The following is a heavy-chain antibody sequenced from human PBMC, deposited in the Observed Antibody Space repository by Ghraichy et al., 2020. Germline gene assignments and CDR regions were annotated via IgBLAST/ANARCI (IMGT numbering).Heavy chain of an antibody. J-gene: IGHJ5*01. Sequence: GGSLRLSCAASGFTVISNYMSWVRQAPGKGLEWVSTIYKGGGTFYADSVKGRVTISRDSFKNTLYVQLNSLRAEDTAVYYCATSFYYSRDYAHYNFDSWGQGTLVTVSS. CDR1: GFTVISNY. D-gene: IGHD3-22*01. CDR2: IYKGGGT. V-gene: IGHV3-53*01. CDR3: ATSFYYSRDYAHYNFDS.